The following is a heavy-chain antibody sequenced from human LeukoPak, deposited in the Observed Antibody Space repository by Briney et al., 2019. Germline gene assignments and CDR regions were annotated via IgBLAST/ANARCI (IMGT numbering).Heavy chain of an antibody. Sequence: GGSLRLSCAASGFTFSSYAMHWVRQAPGKGLKWVAVISYDGSNKYYADSVKGRFTISRDNSKNTLYLQMNSLRAEDTAVYHCASLLDYYGSGSYYPTSGMDVWGKGTSVTVSS. CDR2: ISYDGSNK. V-gene: IGHV3-30*04. D-gene: IGHD3-10*01. CDR1: GFTFSSYA. CDR3: ASLLDYYGSGSYYPTSGMDV. J-gene: IGHJ6*04.